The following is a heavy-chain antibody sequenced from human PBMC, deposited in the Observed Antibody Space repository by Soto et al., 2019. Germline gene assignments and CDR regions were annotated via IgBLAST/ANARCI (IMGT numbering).Heavy chain of an antibody. CDR3: ARLPNKSPQN. Sequence: EVQLVESGGGLVQPGVSLRLSCAASGFTFSSYWMHWVRQAPGKGLVWVSSISTDASSTSYADPVKGRFTISRDNAKNTLYLQMNSVRAEDTAVYYCARLPNKSPQNWGQGTLVLVS. CDR2: ISTDASST. CDR1: GFTFSSYW. J-gene: IGHJ1*01. V-gene: IGHV3-74*01.